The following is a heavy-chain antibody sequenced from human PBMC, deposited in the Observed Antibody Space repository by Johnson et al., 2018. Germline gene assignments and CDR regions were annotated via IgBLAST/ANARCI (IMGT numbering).Heavy chain of an antibody. Sequence: EVQLVESGGTLIQPGGSLRLSCAASGFTFSSYVMTWVRQAPGKGLEWVSTISDSGVSTYYADSVKGRFTISRDNSKNTLYLQVNSLRAEDTAVYYCAKRDGYDFCMDVWGKGTMLTVSS. CDR3: AKRDGYDFCMDV. J-gene: IGHJ6*03. D-gene: IGHD3-3*01. CDR1: GFTFSSYV. CDR2: ISDSGVST. V-gene: IGHV3-23*04.